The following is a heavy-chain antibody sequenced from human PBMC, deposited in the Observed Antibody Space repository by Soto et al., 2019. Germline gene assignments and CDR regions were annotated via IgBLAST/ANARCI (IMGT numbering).Heavy chain of an antibody. CDR1: GGTCRRYA. D-gene: IGHD2-2*01. CDR2: IIPIPGTA. CDR3: ARSQGSSTSLEIYYYYYYGMDV. J-gene: IGHJ6*02. V-gene: IGHV1-69*13. Sequence: SSGKVSCKASGGTCRRYAMSWVRQAPGQGLEWMGGIIPIPGTANYAQKFQGRVTITADESTSTAYMELSSLRSEDTAVYYCARSQGSSTSLEIYYYYYYGMDVWGQGTTVTVSS.